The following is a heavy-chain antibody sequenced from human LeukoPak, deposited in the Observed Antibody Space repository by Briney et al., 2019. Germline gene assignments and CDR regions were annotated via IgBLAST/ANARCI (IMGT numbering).Heavy chain of an antibody. D-gene: IGHD3-10*02. Sequence: PGGSLRLSCAASGFTFSFYNMNWVRQAPGKGLEWVSYISGRGDYTLYADSVKGRFTISRDNAKNSVYLQMSSLRVEDTAVYYCAELGITMIGGVWGKGTTVTISS. CDR3: AELGITMIGGV. J-gene: IGHJ6*04. CDR1: GFTFSFYN. V-gene: IGHV3-21*05. CDR2: ISGRGDYT.